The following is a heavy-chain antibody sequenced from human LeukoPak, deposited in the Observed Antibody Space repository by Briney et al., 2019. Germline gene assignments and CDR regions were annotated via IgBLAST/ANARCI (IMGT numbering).Heavy chain of an antibody. V-gene: IGHV3-23*01. CDR3: VQEGPRGLAFDI. Sequence: GGSLRLSCEASGVTFNSYVMSWVRQAPGKGPEWVSGISGSGSGTYYTDSVKGRFAISRDNSKNTLYLQMNSLRVEDAAVYYCVQEGPRGLAFDIWGQGTKVTVSS. CDR1: GVTFNSYV. CDR2: ISGSGSGT. J-gene: IGHJ3*02.